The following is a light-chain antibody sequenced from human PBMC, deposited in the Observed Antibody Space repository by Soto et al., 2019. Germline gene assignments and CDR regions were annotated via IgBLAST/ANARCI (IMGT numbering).Light chain of an antibody. V-gene: IGLV1-44*01. Sequence: QSVLTQPPSASGTPGQRVTISCSGSSSNLGKNLVYWYQQLPGTAPKLLIYNNDQRPSGVPDRFSGSKSGNKASLIISNLEAEDESDYYCGSYTSTDTPFVFGTGTKLTVL. CDR2: NND. CDR1: SSNLGKNL. CDR3: GSYTSTDTPFV. J-gene: IGLJ1*01.